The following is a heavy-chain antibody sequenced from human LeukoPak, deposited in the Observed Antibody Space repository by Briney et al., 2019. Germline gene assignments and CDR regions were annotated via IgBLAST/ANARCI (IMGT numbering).Heavy chain of an antibody. CDR1: GYTFTSYY. V-gene: IGHV1-46*01. CDR2: INPSGGST. D-gene: IGHD6-19*01. Sequence: ASVKVSCKASGYTFTSYYMHWVRQAPGQGLEWMGIINPSGGSTSYAQKFQGRVTMTRDTSTSTVYMELSSLRVEDTAVYYCANSGWSLRDYWGQGTLVTVSS. CDR3: ANSGWSLRDY. J-gene: IGHJ4*02.